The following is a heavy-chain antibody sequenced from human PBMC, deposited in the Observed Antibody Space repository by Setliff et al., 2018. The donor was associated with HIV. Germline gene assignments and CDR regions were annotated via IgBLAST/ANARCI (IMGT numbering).Heavy chain of an antibody. J-gene: IGHJ4*02. CDR1: GGSVSSVNYY. CDR2: VYYSGST. V-gene: IGHV4-61*01. Sequence: PSETLSLTCSVSGGSVSSVNYYWSWIRQSPGKGLEWIGYVYYSGSTKYSPSLKSRVSISLDPSTKQVSLRLRSVTAADTAVYYCARSLTKQLVLGTSREYYFDSWGLGALVTVSS. D-gene: IGHD6-13*01. CDR3: ARSLTKQLVLGTSREYYFDS.